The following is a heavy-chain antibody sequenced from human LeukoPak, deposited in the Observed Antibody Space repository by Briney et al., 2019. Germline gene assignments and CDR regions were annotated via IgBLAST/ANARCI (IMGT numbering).Heavy chain of an antibody. D-gene: IGHD6-13*01. J-gene: IGHJ3*01. V-gene: IGHV3-48*02. CDR1: GFSISNYG. CDR2: IRSDSSTK. Sequence: AGGSLRLSCAGSGFSISNYGMNWGRQAPGKGLEWLSYIRSDSSTKYYADSVEGRFTISGDNAQNSLYLQMNSLRDEDSGAYFCARDYSRWHGDFDVWGQGTMVTVSS. CDR3: ARDYSRWHGDFDV.